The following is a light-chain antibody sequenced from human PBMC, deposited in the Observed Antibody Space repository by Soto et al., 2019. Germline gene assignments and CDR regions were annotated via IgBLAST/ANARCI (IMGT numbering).Light chain of an antibody. CDR1: QSVRSNY. CDR2: DAS. CDR3: QQYGSSLYT. V-gene: IGKV3-20*01. J-gene: IGKJ2*01. Sequence: EIVLTQSPGTLSLSPGETATLSCRASQSVRSNYLAWYQQKPGQAPRLLIYDASSRATGIPDRFSGSGSGTDFTLTISRLEPEDFAVYYCQQYGSSLYTFGQGTKLEIK.